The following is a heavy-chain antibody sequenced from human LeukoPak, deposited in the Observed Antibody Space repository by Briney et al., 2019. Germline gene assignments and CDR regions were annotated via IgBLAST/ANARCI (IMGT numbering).Heavy chain of an antibody. D-gene: IGHD1-26*01. V-gene: IGHV1-69*05. J-gene: IGHJ6*03. CDR1: RVTFSSYV. Sequence: SVKVSCKASRVTFSSYVIRWVRPAPGQGLEWMGGIIPIFGTANYAQNFQGRVTITTDESTRTAYMELSSLRSEDTAVYYCARGEGSSDERDYYYYYMDVWGKGTTVTVSS. CDR2: IIPIFGTA. CDR3: ARGEGSSDERDYYYYYMDV.